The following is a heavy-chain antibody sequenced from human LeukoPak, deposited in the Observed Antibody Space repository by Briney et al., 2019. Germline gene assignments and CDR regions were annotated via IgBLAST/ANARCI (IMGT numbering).Heavy chain of an antibody. V-gene: IGHV4-61*01. CDR3: ARDSIMIGISDY. D-gene: IGHD3-16*01. CDR1: GGSVSSGSYY. J-gene: IGHJ4*02. Sequence: PSETLSLTCTVSGGSVSSGSYYWSWIRQPPGKGLEWIGYIYYSASTNYNPSLKSRVTISVDTSNNQFSLKLSSVTAADTAVYYCARDSIMIGISDYWGQGTLVTVSS. CDR2: IYYSAST.